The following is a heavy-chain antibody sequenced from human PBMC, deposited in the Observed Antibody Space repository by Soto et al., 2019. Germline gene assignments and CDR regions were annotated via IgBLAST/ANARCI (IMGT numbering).Heavy chain of an antibody. CDR2: ISYDGSNK. Sequence: PGGSLRLSCAASGFTFSSYAMHWVRQAPGKGLEWVAVISYDGSNKYYADSVKGRFTISRDNSKNTLYLQMNSLRAEDTAVYYCARDGNYDNYFDYWGQGTLVTVSS. CDR1: GFTFSSYA. V-gene: IGHV3-30-3*01. J-gene: IGHJ4*02. D-gene: IGHD3-22*01. CDR3: ARDGNYDNYFDY.